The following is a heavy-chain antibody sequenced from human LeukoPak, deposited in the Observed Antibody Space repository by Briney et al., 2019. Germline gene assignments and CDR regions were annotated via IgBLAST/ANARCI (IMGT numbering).Heavy chain of an antibody. CDR3: ARGGYTSYFDP. D-gene: IGHD2-15*01. Sequence: PGGSLRLSCAASGFTFSEYSMSWVRQAPGKGLEWVSNIRSNGRDTYYTDSVKGRFTISRDNSMNTLYLEMNSLRAEDTAVYYCARGGYTSYFDPWGQGTLVTVSS. V-gene: IGHV3-23*01. CDR1: GFTFSEYS. J-gene: IGHJ5*02. CDR2: IRSNGRDT.